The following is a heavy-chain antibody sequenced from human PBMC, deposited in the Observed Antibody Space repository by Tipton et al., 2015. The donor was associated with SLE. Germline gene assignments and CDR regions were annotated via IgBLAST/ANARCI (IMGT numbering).Heavy chain of an antibody. CDR3: ASGNNWNGPGEFDS. Sequence: QLVQSGAEVKKPGASVKVSCKASGYTFTGYYMHWVRQAPGQGLEWMGWINPNSGGTSFAQKFQGRVTMTRDTSISTAYMELSRLISDDTAVYYCASGNNWNGPGEFDSWGRGTQVSVSS. V-gene: IGHV1-2*02. J-gene: IGHJ4*02. D-gene: IGHD1-20*01. CDR2: INPNSGGT. CDR1: GYTFTGYY.